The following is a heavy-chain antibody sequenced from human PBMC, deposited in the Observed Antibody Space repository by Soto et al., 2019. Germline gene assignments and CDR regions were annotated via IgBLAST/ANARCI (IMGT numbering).Heavy chain of an antibody. J-gene: IGHJ6*02. CDR3: ARLWGAAGPLLVGYSNRLYYYYGMDV. V-gene: IGHV4-39*01. Sequence: SETLSLTCTVSGGSISSSSYYWGWIRQPPGKGLEWIGSIYYSGSTYYNPSLKSRVTISVDTSKNQFSLKLSSVTAADTAVYYCARLWGAAGPLLVGYSNRLYYYYGMDVWGQGTTVTVSS. CDR2: IYYSGST. D-gene: IGHD6-13*01. CDR1: GGSISSSSYY.